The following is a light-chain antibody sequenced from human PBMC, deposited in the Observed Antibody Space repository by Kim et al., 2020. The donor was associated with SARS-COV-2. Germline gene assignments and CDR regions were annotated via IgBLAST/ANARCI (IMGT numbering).Light chain of an antibody. J-gene: IGLJ1*01. CDR3: QAWDSSIYV. Sequence: VSPVQTASVTCSGEKLGDEYASWYQQKPGQSPVVVIFRYNRRPSGIPERFAGSNSGKTATLSIGGTQAMDEADYYCQAWDSSIYVFGTGTKVTVL. V-gene: IGLV3-1*01. CDR1: KLGDEY. CDR2: RYN.